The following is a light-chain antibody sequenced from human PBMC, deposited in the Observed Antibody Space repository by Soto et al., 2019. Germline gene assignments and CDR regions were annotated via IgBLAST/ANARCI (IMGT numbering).Light chain of an antibody. CDR2: GAS. J-gene: IGKJ1*01. CDR1: QSVSAN. CDR3: QQYDNWPLT. Sequence: EIVMTQSPATLSVSPGERATLPCRASQSVSANLAWYQQKPGQAPRLLIYGASTRATGIPARFSGSGSGTEFALTISSLQSEDVAVYYCQQYDNWPLTFGQGTKVEIK. V-gene: IGKV3-15*01.